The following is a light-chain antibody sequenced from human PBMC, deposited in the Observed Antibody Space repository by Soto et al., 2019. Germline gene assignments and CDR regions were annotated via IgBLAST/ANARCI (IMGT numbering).Light chain of an antibody. V-gene: IGKV3-20*01. Sequence: EIVLTQSPGTLSLSPGERATLSCRASQSVSSSYLAWYQQIPGQAPRLLIYGASKRATGIPDRFSGSGYGTDFTLTISRMEPEDFAVYYCQQYGSSPPLTFGGGTKVEI. CDR1: QSVSSSY. J-gene: IGKJ4*01. CDR3: QQYGSSPPLT. CDR2: GAS.